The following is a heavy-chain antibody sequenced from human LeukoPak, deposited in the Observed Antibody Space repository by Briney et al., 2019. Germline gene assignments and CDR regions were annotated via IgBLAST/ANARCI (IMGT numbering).Heavy chain of an antibody. Sequence: GASVKVSCKASSYTFTNYGISWVRQATGQGLEWMGWMNPNSGNTGYAQKFQGRVTMTRNTSISTAYMELSSLRSEDTAVYYCARVSPLGTVAATPIDYWGQGTLVTVSS. CDR3: ARVSPLGTVAATPIDY. CDR2: MNPNSGNT. V-gene: IGHV1-8*02. J-gene: IGHJ4*02. D-gene: IGHD2-15*01. CDR1: SYTFTNYG.